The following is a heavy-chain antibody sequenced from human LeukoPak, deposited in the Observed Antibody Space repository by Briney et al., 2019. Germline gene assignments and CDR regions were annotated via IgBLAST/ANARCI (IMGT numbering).Heavy chain of an antibody. D-gene: IGHD3-10*01. CDR3: ARHINYGSGSYYTDYFDY. V-gene: IGHV4-59*08. CDR1: GGSISSYY. Sequence: SETPSLTCTVSGGSISSYYWSWIRQPPGKGLEWIGYIYYSGSTNYNPSLKSRVTISVDMSKNQFSLKLSSVTAADTAVYYCARHINYGSGSYYTDYFDYWGQGTLVTVSS. J-gene: IGHJ4*02. CDR2: IYYSGST.